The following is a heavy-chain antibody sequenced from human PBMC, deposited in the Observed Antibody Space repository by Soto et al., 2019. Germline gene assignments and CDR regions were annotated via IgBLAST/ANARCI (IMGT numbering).Heavy chain of an antibody. CDR2: IYFSGNT. Sequence: QHPGKGLEWVGSIYFSGNTYYNPSLKSRVTISVDTSRNQFSLMVNSVTAADTAVYYCASPNCSRHTSYKHGLDS. CDR3: ASPNCSRHTSYKHGLDS. V-gene: IGHV4-39*01. J-gene: IGHJ5*01. D-gene: IGHD2-2*01.